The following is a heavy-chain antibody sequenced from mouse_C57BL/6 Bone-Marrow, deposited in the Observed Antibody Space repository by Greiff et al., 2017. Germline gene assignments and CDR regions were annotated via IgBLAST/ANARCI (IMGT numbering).Heavy chain of an antibody. CDR1: GYTFTSYW. CDR2: IDPNSGGT. CDR3: ARGGDMVTGRLGT. Sequence: QVQLQQPGAELVKPGASVKLSCKASGYTFTSYWMHWVKQRPGRGLEWIGRIDPNSGGTTHNEQFKSKATLTVDPSSSKTYMQLSGLKSEDSAVYYCARGGDMVTGRLGTWGQGTLVTVSA. D-gene: IGHD2-1*01. J-gene: IGHJ3*01. V-gene: IGHV1-62-3*01.